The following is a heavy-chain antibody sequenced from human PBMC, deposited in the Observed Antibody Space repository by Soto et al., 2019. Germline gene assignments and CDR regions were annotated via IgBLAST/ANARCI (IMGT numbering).Heavy chain of an antibody. J-gene: IGHJ1*01. CDR3: AKDMYCSGGSCYPAEYFQH. V-gene: IGHV3-23*01. CDR2: ISGSGGST. D-gene: IGHD2-15*01. Sequence: TGGSLRLSCAASGFTFSSYAMSWVRQAPGKGLEWVSAISGSGGSTYYADSVKGRFTISRDNSKNTLYLQMNSLRAEDTAVYYCAKDMYCSGGSCYPAEYFQHWGQGTLVTVSS. CDR1: GFTFSSYA.